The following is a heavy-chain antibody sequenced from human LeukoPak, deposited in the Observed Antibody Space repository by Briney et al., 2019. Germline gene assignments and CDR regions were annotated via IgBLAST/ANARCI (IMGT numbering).Heavy chain of an antibody. CDR1: GFTVSSNH. Sequence: GGSLRLSCGASGFTVSSNHMSWVRQAPGKGLEWVSAISGSGGSTYYADSVKGRFTISRDNSKNTLYLQMNSLRAEDTAVYYCAKASGRRGRDYWGQGTLVTVSS. J-gene: IGHJ4*02. V-gene: IGHV3-23*01. CDR3: AKASGRRGRDY. D-gene: IGHD3-10*01. CDR2: ISGSGGST.